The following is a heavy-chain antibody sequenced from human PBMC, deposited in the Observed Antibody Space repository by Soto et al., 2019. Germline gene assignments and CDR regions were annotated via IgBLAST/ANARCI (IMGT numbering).Heavy chain of an antibody. CDR3: AREQISHCSSTSCYVGCFEP. V-gene: IGHV1-46*03. CDR2: INPSGGST. CDR1: GYTFTSYY. D-gene: IGHD2-2*01. J-gene: IGHJ5*02. Sequence: GASVKVSCKASGYTFTSYYMHWVRQAPGQGLEWMGIINPSGGSTSYAQKFQGRVTMTRDTSTSTVYMELSSLRSEDTAVYYCAREQISHCSSTSCYVGCFEPWGQGTLVTVSS.